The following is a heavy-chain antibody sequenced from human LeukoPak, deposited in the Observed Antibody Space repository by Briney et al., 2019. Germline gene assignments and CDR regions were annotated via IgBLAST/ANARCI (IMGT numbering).Heavy chain of an antibody. Sequence: KASETLSLTCTVSGGSISTSSYYWGWIRQPPRKGLEWIGSIYYSGTTHYNPSLKSRVTISVDTSKNQFSLEVSSVTAADTAIYSCARHEPLGAFDIWGQGTKVTVSS. CDR1: GGSISTSSYY. V-gene: IGHV4-39*01. CDR3: ARHEPLGAFDI. D-gene: IGHD1-14*01. CDR2: IYYSGTT. J-gene: IGHJ3*02.